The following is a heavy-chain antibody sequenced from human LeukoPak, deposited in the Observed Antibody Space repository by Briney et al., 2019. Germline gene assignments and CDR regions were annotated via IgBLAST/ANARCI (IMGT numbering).Heavy chain of an antibody. CDR3: ARVPPGGLYGMGL. J-gene: IGHJ6*02. CDR2: ISGNSGSI. Sequence: PGGSLRLSCAASGFTFDDYAMHWVWQAPGKGLERVSGISGNSGSIDYADSVKGRFTISRDNVKNSLFLQMNSLTADDTAVYYCARVPPGGLYGMGLWGQGTTVTVSS. CDR1: GFTFDDYA. D-gene: IGHD3-10*01. V-gene: IGHV3-9*01.